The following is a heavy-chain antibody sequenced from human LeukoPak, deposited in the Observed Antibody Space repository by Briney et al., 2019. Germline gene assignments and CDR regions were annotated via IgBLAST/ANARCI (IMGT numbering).Heavy chain of an antibody. V-gene: IGHV1-46*01. Sequence: ASVKVSFKASGYTFTSYYIHWVRQAPGQGLEWMGIINPSGGSTSYAQKFQGRVTMTRDTSTSTAYMELSSLRSEDTAVYYCARYRSPLEYYYYYYGMDVWGQGTTVTVSS. J-gene: IGHJ6*02. D-gene: IGHD3-3*01. CDR3: ARYRSPLEYYYYYYGMDV. CDR2: INPSGGST. CDR1: GYTFTSYY.